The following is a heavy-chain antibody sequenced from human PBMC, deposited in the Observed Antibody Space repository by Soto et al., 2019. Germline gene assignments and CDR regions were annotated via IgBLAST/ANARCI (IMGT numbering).Heavy chain of an antibody. CDR2: ILYNGNT. D-gene: IGHD1-1*01. CDR1: GGYIWSGGYY. J-gene: IGHJ5*02. V-gene: IGHV4-31*03. Sequence: PSETLSLTCTVSGGYIWSGGYYWTWIRQHPGKGLEWIGYILYNGNTYYNPSLQSRLTISLDTPNNQFSLELTSVTAADTAVYYCVRGTSWNFGLWGQGALVTVSS. CDR3: VRGTSWNFGL.